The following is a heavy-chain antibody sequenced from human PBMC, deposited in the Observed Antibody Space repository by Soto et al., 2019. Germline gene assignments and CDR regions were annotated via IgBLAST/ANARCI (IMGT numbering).Heavy chain of an antibody. V-gene: IGHV3-66*01. CDR2: IYSGGST. Sequence: GGSLRLSCAASGFTVSSNYMSWVRQAPGKGLEWVSVIYSGGSTYYADSVKGRFTISRDNSKNTLYLQMNSLRAEDTAVYYCARDLAAAAQLGVNWFDPWGQGTLVTVSS. CDR1: GFTVSSNY. D-gene: IGHD6-13*01. J-gene: IGHJ5*02. CDR3: ARDLAAAAQLGVNWFDP.